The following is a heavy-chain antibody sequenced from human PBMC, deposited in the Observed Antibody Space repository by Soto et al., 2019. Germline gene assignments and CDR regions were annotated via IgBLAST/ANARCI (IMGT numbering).Heavy chain of an antibody. CDR1: GFTFSSYS. V-gene: IGHV3-21*01. D-gene: IGHD3-10*01. Sequence: EVQLVESGGGLVKPGGSLRLSCAASGFTFSSYSMNWVRQAPGKGLEWVSSISSSSTYIYHADSVKGRFTISRDNAKNSLSLQMYSRTSEDTAVYYCARERGSGSFRNHYYMDVWGKVTTVTVSS. CDR3: ARERGSGSFRNHYYMDV. J-gene: IGHJ6*03. CDR2: ISSSSTYI.